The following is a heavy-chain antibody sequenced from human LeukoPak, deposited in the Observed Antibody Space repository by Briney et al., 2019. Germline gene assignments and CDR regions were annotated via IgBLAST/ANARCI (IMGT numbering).Heavy chain of an antibody. V-gene: IGHV3-7*03. Sequence: PGGSLRLSCVVSRFTFSNSWVTWVRQAPGKGPEWVATIKPDGSDKYYVDSVKGRFTISRDNAKNSLYLQMNSLRIEDTAVYYCAREDWYHLDYWGQGTLVIVSS. CDR2: IKPDGSDK. D-gene: IGHD3/OR15-3a*01. J-gene: IGHJ4*02. CDR1: RFTFSNSW. CDR3: AREDWYHLDY.